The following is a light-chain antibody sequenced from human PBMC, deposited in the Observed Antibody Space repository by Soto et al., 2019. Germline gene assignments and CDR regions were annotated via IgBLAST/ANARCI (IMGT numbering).Light chain of an antibody. V-gene: IGKV1-5*03. CDR3: QQYNSYWT. Sequence: DIQMTQSPSTLSASVGDRVTITCRASQSISSWLAWYQQKPGKAPKLLIYQASSFQNGVPSRFSGSGSGTEFTLTISSLQPDDFATYYCQQYNSYWTFGQGTKVDIK. J-gene: IGKJ1*01. CDR2: QAS. CDR1: QSISSW.